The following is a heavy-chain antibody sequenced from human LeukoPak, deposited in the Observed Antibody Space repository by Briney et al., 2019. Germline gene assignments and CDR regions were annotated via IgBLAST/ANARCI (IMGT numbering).Heavy chain of an antibody. CDR2: ISSSSSYI. D-gene: IGHD3-10*01. V-gene: IGHV3-21*01. CDR3: ARGPGVLWFGELLGSAFDI. Sequence: GGSLRLSCAASGFTFSSYSMNWVRQAPGKGLEWVSSISSSSSYIYYADSVKGRFTISRDNAKNSLYLQMNSLRAEDTAVYYCARGPGVLWFGELLGSAFDIWGQGTMATVSS. CDR1: GFTFSSYS. J-gene: IGHJ3*02.